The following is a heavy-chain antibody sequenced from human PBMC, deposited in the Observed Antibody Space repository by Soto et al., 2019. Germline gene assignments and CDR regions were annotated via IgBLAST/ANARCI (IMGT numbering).Heavy chain of an antibody. CDR1: GFTFSSYG. V-gene: IGHV3-33*01. CDR2: IWYDGSNK. D-gene: IGHD6-6*01. CDR3: ARFGGSSSPFDY. Sequence: QVQLVESGGGVVQPGRSLRLTCAASGFTFSSYGMHWVRRAPGKGLEWVAVIWYDGSNKYYADSVKGRFTISRDNSKNTLYLQMNSLRAEDTAVYYCARFGGSSSPFDYWAQGTLVTVSS. J-gene: IGHJ4*02.